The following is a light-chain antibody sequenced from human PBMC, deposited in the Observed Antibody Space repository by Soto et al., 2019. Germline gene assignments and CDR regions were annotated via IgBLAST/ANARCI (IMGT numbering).Light chain of an antibody. Sequence: QSALTQPASLSGSPGQSLTIAFTGTSIDIAPYNYVSWYQQHPGKAPKLIIYEVSYRPSGISNRFSGSKSGNTASLTISGLQAEDEADYYCSSYTSSTNYVFGTGTKVTV. CDR2: EVS. V-gene: IGLV2-14*01. CDR3: SSYTSSTNYV. J-gene: IGLJ1*01. CDR1: SIDIAPYNY.